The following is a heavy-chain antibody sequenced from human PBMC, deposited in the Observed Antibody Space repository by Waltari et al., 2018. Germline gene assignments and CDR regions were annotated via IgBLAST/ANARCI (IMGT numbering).Heavy chain of an antibody. V-gene: IGHV4-38-2*01. Sequence: QVQLQESGPGLVKPSETLSLTCAVSGYSISSGYYWGWIRQPPGKGLEWIGSIYHSGSTYYTPSRKSRVTISVDTSKNQFSLKLSSVTAADTAVYYCARRSSSSGNWYFDLWGRGTLVTVSS. J-gene: IGHJ2*01. CDR1: GYSISSGYY. CDR2: IYHSGST. CDR3: ARRSSSSGNWYFDL. D-gene: IGHD6-6*01.